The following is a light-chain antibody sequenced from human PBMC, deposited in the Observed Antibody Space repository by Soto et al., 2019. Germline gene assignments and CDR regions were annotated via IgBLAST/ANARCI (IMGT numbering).Light chain of an antibody. CDR2: EVS. J-gene: IGLJ1*01. Sequence: QSVLTQPPSASGSPGQSVSISCTGTSSDVGAYNYVSWYQQHPGKAPKLIIHEVSKRPSGVPDRFSGSKSGNAASLTVSGLQAEDEADYYCSSYAGSDNYVFGTGTKLTVL. CDR3: SSYAGSDNYV. V-gene: IGLV2-8*01. CDR1: SSDVGAYNY.